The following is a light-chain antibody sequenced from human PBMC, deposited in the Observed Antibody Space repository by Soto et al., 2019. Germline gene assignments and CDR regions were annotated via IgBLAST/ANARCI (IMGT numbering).Light chain of an antibody. CDR2: GAS. CDR1: QSVSSSY. CDR3: QQYGSSRT. Sequence: EIVLTQSPGTLSLSPGERATLSCRASQSVSSSYFAWYQQKPGQAPRLLIYGASSRATGIPDRFSGSESGTDFTLTISRLEPEDFAVYYCQQYGSSRTFGQGTKVEIK. V-gene: IGKV3-20*01. J-gene: IGKJ1*01.